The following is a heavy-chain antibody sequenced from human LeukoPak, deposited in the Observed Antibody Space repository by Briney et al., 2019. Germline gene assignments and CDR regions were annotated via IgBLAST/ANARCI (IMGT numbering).Heavy chain of an antibody. CDR1: GGTINSYY. CDR2: IYYSGST. CDR3: ARDFHFVENCSSTSCYRPTYYYYYMDV. D-gene: IGHD2-2*01. J-gene: IGHJ6*03. Sequence: SETLSLTCTVSGGTINSYYWNWIRQPPGKGLEWIGYIYYSGSTSYNPSLKSRVTISEDTSKKQLSLKLSSVTAADTAVYYCARDFHFVENCSSTSCYRPTYYYYYMDVWGKGTTVTVSS. V-gene: IGHV4-59*01.